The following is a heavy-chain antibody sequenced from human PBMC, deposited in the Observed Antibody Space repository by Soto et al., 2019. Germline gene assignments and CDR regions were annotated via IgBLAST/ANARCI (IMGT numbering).Heavy chain of an antibody. CDR2: ISGSGGST. D-gene: IGHD6-13*01. CDR3: AKDMSSSWYPEYYYGMDV. Sequence: GGSLRLSCAASGFTFSSYAMSWVRQAPGKGLEWVSAISGSGGSTYYADSVKGRFTISRDNSKNTLYLQMNSLRAEDTAVYYCAKDMSSSWYPEYYYGMDVWGQGTTVTVSS. J-gene: IGHJ6*02. V-gene: IGHV3-23*01. CDR1: GFTFSSYA.